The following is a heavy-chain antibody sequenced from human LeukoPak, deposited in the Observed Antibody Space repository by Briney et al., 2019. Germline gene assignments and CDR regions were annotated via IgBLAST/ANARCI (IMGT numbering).Heavy chain of an antibody. CDR1: GGSVSGYY. D-gene: IGHD3-22*01. J-gene: IGHJ4*02. CDR2: IYYSGST. CDR3: ARRYYDSSGYYIFDY. V-gene: IGHV4-59*02. Sequence: PSETLSLTCTVSGGSVSGYYWSWIRQPPGKGLEWIGYIYYSGSTNYNPSLNSRVTISVDTSKNQFSLKLSSVTAADTAVYYCARRYYDSSGYYIFDYWGQGTLVTVSS.